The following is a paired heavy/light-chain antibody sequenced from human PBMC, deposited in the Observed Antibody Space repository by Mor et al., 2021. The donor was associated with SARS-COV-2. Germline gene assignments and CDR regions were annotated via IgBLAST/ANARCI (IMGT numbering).Heavy chain of an antibody. CDR3: ARHVDSHDYSDTDAFDI. Sequence: QLLLQESGPGLVKPPETLSLTCTVSGGSISNSNYYWGWVRQTPGKGLEWIGTIYSGGTTYYSPYLKSRVAISLDTSNNQFSLKLNSVTAADTAFYYCARHVDSHDYSDTDAFDIWGQGTMVTVSS. J-gene: IGHJ3*02. V-gene: IGHV4-39*07. CDR2: IYSGGTT. CDR1: GGSISNSNYY. D-gene: IGHD5-12*01.
Light chain of an antibody. CDR1: QSLVHRDGHTY. J-gene: IGKJ2*01. CDR3: MQTTQFAHIT. V-gene: IGKV2-24*01. Sequence: EIVMTQTPLSSPVTLGQPASISCRSSQSLVHRDGHTYLSWFHQRPGQPPRLLIYKVSNRLSGVPDRFSGSGAGTDFTLKITRVEAEDVGVYYCMQTTQFAHITFGQGTKLEIE. CDR2: KVS.